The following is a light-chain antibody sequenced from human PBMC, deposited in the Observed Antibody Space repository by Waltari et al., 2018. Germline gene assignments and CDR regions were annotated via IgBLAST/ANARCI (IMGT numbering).Light chain of an antibody. CDR1: STDVGTYNL. V-gene: IGLV2-23*01. CDR2: EST. CDR3: CSFAGSGPHVV. J-gene: IGLJ2*01. Sequence: QSALTHPASVSGSPGQRITISCTGTSTDVGTYNLVPWYHHHPGKAPKLMIYESTKRPSGVSNRISGSKSGITASLTISGLQAEDEADYYCCSFAGSGPHVVFGGGTKLTVL.